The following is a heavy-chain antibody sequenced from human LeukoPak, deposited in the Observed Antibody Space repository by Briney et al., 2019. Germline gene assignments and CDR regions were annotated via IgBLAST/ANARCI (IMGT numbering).Heavy chain of an antibody. CDR1: GGSVNSGSYY. V-gene: IGHV4-61*01. D-gene: IGHD3-22*01. J-gene: IGHJ3*02. Sequence: PSETLSLTCTVSGGSVNSGSYYWSWIRQPPGKGLEWIGNIYYSGSTNYNPSLKSRVTISIDTSKNQFSLKLSSVTAADTAVYYCARGGYDSSGHDAFDIWGQGTMVTVSS. CDR3: ARGGYDSSGHDAFDI. CDR2: IYYSGST.